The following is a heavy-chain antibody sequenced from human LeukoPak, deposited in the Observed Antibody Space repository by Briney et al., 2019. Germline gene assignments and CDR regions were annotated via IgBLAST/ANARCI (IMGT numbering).Heavy chain of an antibody. Sequence: SETLSLTCAVYGGSFSGYYWSWIRQPPGKGLEWIGEINHSGSTNYNPSLKSRVTMSVDTSKNQFSLKLSSVTAADTAVYYCARGIGGYSYGPADWFDPWGQGTLVTVSS. CDR3: ARGIGGYSYGPADWFDP. CDR1: GGSFSGYY. CDR2: INHSGST. D-gene: IGHD5-18*01. V-gene: IGHV4-34*01. J-gene: IGHJ5*02.